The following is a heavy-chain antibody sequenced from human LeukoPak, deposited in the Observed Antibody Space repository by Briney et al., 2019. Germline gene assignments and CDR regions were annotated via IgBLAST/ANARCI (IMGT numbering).Heavy chain of an antibody. Sequence: GGSLRLSCAASGFTVSSNYMSWVRQAPGKGLEWVSVIYSGGSTYYADSVKGRFTISRDNSKNTLYLQMNSLRAEDTAVYYCAREGCTNGVCSSRAFGIWGQGTMVTVSS. V-gene: IGHV3-53*01. CDR3: AREGCTNGVCSSRAFGI. CDR2: IYSGGST. CDR1: GFTVSSNY. J-gene: IGHJ3*02. D-gene: IGHD2-8*01.